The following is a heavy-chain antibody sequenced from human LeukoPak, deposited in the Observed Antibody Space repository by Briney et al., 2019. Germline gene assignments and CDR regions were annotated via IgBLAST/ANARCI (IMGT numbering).Heavy chain of an antibody. CDR2: INPNSGGT. J-gene: IGHJ3*02. CDR1: GYTFTDYY. CDR3: ARDRVVPPHAFDI. D-gene: IGHD2-15*01. V-gene: IGHV1-2*02. Sequence: ASVKVSCKASGYTFTDYYMHWVRQAPGQGLEWMGWINPNSGGTNYAQMFQGRVTMTRDTSISTAHMELSRLRSDDTAVYYCARDRVVPPHAFDIWGQGTMVTVSS.